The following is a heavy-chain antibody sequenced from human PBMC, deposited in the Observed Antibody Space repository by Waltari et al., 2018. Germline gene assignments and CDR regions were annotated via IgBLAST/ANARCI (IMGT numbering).Heavy chain of an antibody. J-gene: IGHJ3*02. D-gene: IGHD2-8*01. CDR1: GFPFGSYE. V-gene: IGHV3-48*03. CDR3: ARGYCTNGVCYDASDI. Sequence: EVQLVESGVGLVQPGWSLRLSCAASGFPFGSYEMNWGRQAPGKGLEWVSYISSSGSIIYYADSVKGRFTISRDNAKNSLYLQMNSLRAEDTAVYYCARGYCTNGVCYDASDIWGQGTMVTVSS. CDR2: ISSSGSII.